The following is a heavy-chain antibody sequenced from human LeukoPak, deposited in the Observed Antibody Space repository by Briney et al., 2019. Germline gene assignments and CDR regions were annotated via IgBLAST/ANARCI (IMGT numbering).Heavy chain of an antibody. V-gene: IGHV4-59*01. CDR1: GDSFSSDY. Sequence: SETLSLTCTVSGDSFSSDYWTWIRQPPGKGLEWIGYISYIGSTNYNPSLKSRVTISIDTFKNQFSLKLSSVTAADTAVYYCARDLVTVTKGFDIWGQGTMVSVSS. D-gene: IGHD4-17*01. J-gene: IGHJ3*02. CDR2: ISYIGST. CDR3: ARDLVTVTKGFDI.